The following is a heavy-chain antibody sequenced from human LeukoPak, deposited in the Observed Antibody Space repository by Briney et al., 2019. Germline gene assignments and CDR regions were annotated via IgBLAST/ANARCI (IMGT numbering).Heavy chain of an antibody. J-gene: IGHJ4*02. Sequence: GESLKISCKGSGYSFTSYWIGWVRQMPGKGLEWMGIIYPGDSDTRYSPSFQGQVTISADKSISTAYLQWSSLKAADTAMYYCARLVTLFDSGYYPREDDYWGQGTLVTVSS. D-gene: IGHD3-9*01. CDR3: ARLVTLFDSGYYPREDDY. V-gene: IGHV5-51*01. CDR1: GYSFTSYW. CDR2: IYPGDSDT.